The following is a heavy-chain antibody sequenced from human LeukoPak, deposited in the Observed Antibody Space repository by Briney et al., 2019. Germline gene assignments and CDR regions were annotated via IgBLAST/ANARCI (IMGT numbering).Heavy chain of an antibody. CDR2: IYGSGNT. Sequence: PSETLSLTCAVSGGSISGWYWSWIRQPPGKGLEWIGYIYGSGNTNYNPSLKSRVTMSIDTSKNQFSLKLTSVTAADTATYYCARETSLAGFASGLGFNYWGQGILVTVSS. D-gene: IGHD6-19*01. J-gene: IGHJ4*02. CDR1: GGSISGWY. V-gene: IGHV4-59*01. CDR3: ARETSLAGFASGLGFNY.